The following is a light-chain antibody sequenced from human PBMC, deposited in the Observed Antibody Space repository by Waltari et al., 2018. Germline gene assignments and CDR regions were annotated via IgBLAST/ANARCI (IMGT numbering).Light chain of an antibody. CDR2: DAS. Sequence: ETVLTQSPATLSLSPGERATLSCRASQSVSTYLTRYQQKPGQAPRLLVYDASRRATGIPARFSGSGSGTDFTLTISSLEPEDFAVYYCQQRGNWPSGYTFGQGTKLEIK. V-gene: IGKV3-11*01. J-gene: IGKJ2*01. CDR1: QSVSTY. CDR3: QQRGNWPSGYT.